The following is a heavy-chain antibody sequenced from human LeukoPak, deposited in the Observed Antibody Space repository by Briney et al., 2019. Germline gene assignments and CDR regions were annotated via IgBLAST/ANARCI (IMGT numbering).Heavy chain of an antibody. V-gene: IGHV3-20*04. CDR1: GFTFSSYA. Sequence: GRSLRLSCAASGFTFSSYAMHWVRQAPGKGLEWVSGINWNGGSTGYADSVKGRFTISRDNAKNSLYLQMNSLRAEDTALYYCARDKKSRGWQWLVQNYYYMDVWGKGTTVTVSS. D-gene: IGHD6-19*01. J-gene: IGHJ6*03. CDR3: ARDKKSRGWQWLVQNYYYMDV. CDR2: INWNGGST.